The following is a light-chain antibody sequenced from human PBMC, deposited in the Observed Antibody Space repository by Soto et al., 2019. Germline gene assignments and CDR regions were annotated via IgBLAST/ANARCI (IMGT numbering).Light chain of an antibody. V-gene: IGLV2-14*01. CDR3: SSYPRSSPSYV. CDR2: DVT. Sequence: QSALTQPASVSGSPGQSITISCTGTSSDVGGYKYVSWYQQHPGKAPKLMIYDVTNRPSGVSDRFSGSKSGNTASLTISGLQAEDEADYYCSSYPRSSPSYVFGTGTKVTV. J-gene: IGLJ1*01. CDR1: SSDVGGYKY.